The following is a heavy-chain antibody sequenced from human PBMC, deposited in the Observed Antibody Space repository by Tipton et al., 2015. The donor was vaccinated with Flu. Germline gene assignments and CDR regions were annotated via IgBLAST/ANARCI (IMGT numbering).Heavy chain of an antibody. V-gene: IGHV4-59*01. J-gene: IGHJ4*02. CDR1: GGSISSYY. CDR3: ARGPVRYYGSGSLVYYFDS. D-gene: IGHD3-10*01. Sequence: TLSLTCTVSGGSISSYYWSWIRQPPGKGLEWIGYIYYSGSTNYNPSLKRRVTISVDTSKNQFSLKLSSVTAADTAVYYCARGPVRYYGSGSLVYYFDSWGQGTLVTVSS. CDR2: IYYSGST.